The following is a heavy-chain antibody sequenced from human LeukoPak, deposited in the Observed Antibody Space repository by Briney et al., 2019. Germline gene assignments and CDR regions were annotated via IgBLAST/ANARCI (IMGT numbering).Heavy chain of an antibody. V-gene: IGHV3-30*02. CDR1: GFTFSSYG. Sequence: GGSLRLSCAASGFTFSSYGMHWVRQAPGKGLEGVAFIRYDGSNKYYADSVKGRFTISRDNSKNTLYLQMNSLRAEDTAVYYCAKVIDSYASLDYWGQGTLVTASS. J-gene: IGHJ4*02. CDR2: IRYDGSNK. D-gene: IGHD5-18*01. CDR3: AKVIDSYASLDY.